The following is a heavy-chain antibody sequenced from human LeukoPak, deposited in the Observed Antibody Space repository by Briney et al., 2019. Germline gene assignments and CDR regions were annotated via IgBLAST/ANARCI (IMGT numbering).Heavy chain of an antibody. J-gene: IGHJ4*02. D-gene: IGHD3-10*01. Sequence: GGSLRLSCAASGFTFDNYAMHWARQAPGKGLEWVSGIAWNSGNTGFADSVKGRFTISRDNAENYLSLQMNSLTPEDTAFYFCAKDMNSYGSGSSYNPWGPFDSWGQGTLVTVSS. V-gene: IGHV3-9*01. CDR3: AKDMNSYGSGSSYNPWGPFDS. CDR1: GFTFDNYA. CDR2: IAWNSGNT.